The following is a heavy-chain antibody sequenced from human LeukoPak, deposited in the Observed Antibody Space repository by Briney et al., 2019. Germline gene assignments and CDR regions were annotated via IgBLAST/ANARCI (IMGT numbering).Heavy chain of an antibody. CDR1: GGSISSHY. Sequence: SETLSLTCTVSGGSISSHYWSWIRQPPGKGLEWIGYIYYSGGTNYDPSITNYNPSLKSRVTMSVDTSKNQFSLKLSSVTAADTAVYYCARQAYTSPGYVGWFDRWGQGTLVTVSS. V-gene: IGHV4-59*08. CDR3: ARQAYTSPGYVGWFDR. J-gene: IGHJ5*02. CDR2: IYYSGGTNYDPSIT. D-gene: IGHD2-21*01.